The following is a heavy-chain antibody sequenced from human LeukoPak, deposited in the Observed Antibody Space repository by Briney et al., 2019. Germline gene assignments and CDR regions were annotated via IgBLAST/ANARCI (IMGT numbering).Heavy chain of an antibody. CDR2: TYYRSKWYN. V-gene: IGHV6-1*01. Sequence: SQTLSLTCAISGDSVSSNSAAWNGIRQSPSRGLEWLGGTYYRSKWYNDYAVSVRSRITITPDTSKNQFSLQLNSVTPEDTAVYYCARSSGWYNYWGQGTLVTVSS. D-gene: IGHD6-19*01. J-gene: IGHJ4*02. CDR1: GDSVSSNSAA. CDR3: ARSSGWYNY.